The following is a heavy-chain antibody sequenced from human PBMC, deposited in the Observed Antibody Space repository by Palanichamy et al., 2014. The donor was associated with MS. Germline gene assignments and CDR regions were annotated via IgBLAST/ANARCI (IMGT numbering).Heavy chain of an antibody. CDR3: ARDPYNWNGPGDY. J-gene: IGHJ4*02. CDR1: GFTVSSNY. V-gene: IGHV3-53*02. CDR2: IYSGGST. D-gene: IGHD1-20*01. Sequence: EVQLVETGGGLIQPGGSLRLSCAAYGFTVSSNYMSWVRQAPGKGLEWVSVIYSGGSTYYADSVKGRFTISRDNSKNTLYLQMNSLRAEDTAVYYCARDPYNWNGPGDYWGQGTLVTVSS.